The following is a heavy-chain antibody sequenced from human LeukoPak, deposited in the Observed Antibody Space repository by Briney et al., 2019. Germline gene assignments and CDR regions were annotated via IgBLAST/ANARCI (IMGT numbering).Heavy chain of an antibody. CDR3: ARGRGQQLVRSFDY. J-gene: IGHJ4*02. CDR1: GGSFSGYY. V-gene: IGHV4-34*01. D-gene: IGHD6-6*01. CDR2: INHSGST. Sequence: SETLSLTCAVYGGSFSGYYWSWIRQPPGKGLEWIGEINHSGSTNYNPSLKSRVTISVVTSKNQFSLKLSSVTAADTAVYYCARGRGQQLVRSFDYWGQGTLVTVSS.